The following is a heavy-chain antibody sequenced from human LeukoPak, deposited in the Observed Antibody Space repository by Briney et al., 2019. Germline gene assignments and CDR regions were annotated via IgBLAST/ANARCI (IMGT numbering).Heavy chain of an antibody. V-gene: IGHV3-23*01. CDR3: AKSSYYDSSGFYREYYFDY. D-gene: IGHD3-22*01. CDR2: ISASGGST. J-gene: IGHJ4*02. CDR1: GFTFSSYA. Sequence: GGSLRLSCAASGFTFSSYAMSWVRQAPGKGLEWVSGISASGGSTYYADSVKGRFTISRDNSKNTLFLQMNSLRAEDTAVYYCAKSSYYDSSGFYREYYFDYWGQGTLVTVSS.